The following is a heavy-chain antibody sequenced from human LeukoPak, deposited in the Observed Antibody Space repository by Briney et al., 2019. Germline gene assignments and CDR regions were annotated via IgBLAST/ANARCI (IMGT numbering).Heavy chain of an antibody. V-gene: IGHV3-43*02. CDR2: ISGDGGST. CDR1: GFTFDDYA. J-gene: IGHJ6*02. Sequence: GGSLRLSCAASGFTFDDYAMHWVRHAPGKGLEWVSLISGDGGSTYYADSVKGRFTISRDNSKNSLYLQMNSLRTEDTALYYCAKDRRYFDWTHYYYYGTDVWGQGTTVTVSS. CDR3: AKDRRYFDWTHYYYYGTDV. D-gene: IGHD3-9*01.